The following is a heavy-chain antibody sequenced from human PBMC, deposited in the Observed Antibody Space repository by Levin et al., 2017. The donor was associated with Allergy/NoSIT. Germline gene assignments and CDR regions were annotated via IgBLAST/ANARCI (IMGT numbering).Heavy chain of an antibody. CDR3: AREAGSYENGGSWFDP. V-gene: IGHV1-69*01. J-gene: IGHJ5*02. CDR2: IIPIFGTA. Sequence: KISCKASGGTFSSYAISWVRQAPGQGLEWMGGIIPIFGTANYAQKFQGRVTITADESTSTAYMELSSLRSEDTAVYYCAREAGSYENGGSWFDPWGQGTLVTVSS. D-gene: IGHD1-26*01. CDR1: GGTFSSYA.